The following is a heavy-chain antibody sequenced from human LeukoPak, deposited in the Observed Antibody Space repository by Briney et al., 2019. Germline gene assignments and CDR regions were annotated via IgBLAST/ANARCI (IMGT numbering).Heavy chain of an antibody. D-gene: IGHD3-22*01. CDR1: GGSFSGYY. J-gene: IGHJ5*02. Sequence: SETLSLTCAVYGGSFSGYYWSWIRQPPGKGLEWIGEINHSGSTNYNPSLKSRVTISVDTSKNQFSLKLSSVTAADTAVYYCARDLPPVTWGQGTLVTVSS. CDR2: INHSGST. V-gene: IGHV4-34*01. CDR3: ARDLPPVT.